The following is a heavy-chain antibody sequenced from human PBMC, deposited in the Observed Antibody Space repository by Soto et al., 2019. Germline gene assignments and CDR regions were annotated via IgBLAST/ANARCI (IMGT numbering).Heavy chain of an antibody. V-gene: IGHV1-69*13. CDR3: ARSADSSGWSRHNWFDP. CDR2: IIPILGTA. Sequence: GASVKVSCKASGGTFSSYAISWVRQAPGQGLEWMGGIIPILGTANYAQKFQGRVTITADESTSTAYMELSSLRSEDTAVYYCARSADSSGWSRHNWFDPWGQGTLVTVSS. D-gene: IGHD6-19*01. CDR1: GGTFSSYA. J-gene: IGHJ5*02.